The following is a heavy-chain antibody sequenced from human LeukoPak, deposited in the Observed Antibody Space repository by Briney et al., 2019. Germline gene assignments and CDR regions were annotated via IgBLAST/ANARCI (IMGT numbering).Heavy chain of an antibody. V-gene: IGHV3-30*18. Sequence: GGSLRLSCAASGFSLSDYWMNWVRQAPGKGLEWVAVVSYDGSNKYYADSVKGRFTISRDNSKNTLYLQMNSLRAEDTAVYYCAKGSRRGLVLYYFDYWGQGTLVTVSS. D-gene: IGHD6-19*01. J-gene: IGHJ4*02. CDR2: VSYDGSNK. CDR1: GFSLSDYW. CDR3: AKGSRRGLVLYYFDY.